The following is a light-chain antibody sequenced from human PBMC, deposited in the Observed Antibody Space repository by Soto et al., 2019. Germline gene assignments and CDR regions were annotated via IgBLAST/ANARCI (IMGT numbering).Light chain of an antibody. CDR1: QSVSTR. Sequence: DTQMTQSPSTLSASVGDRVTIICRASQSVSTRLAWYQQKPGKAPKVLIYDASSWAGGVPSRFTGSGSGTEFTLTINSLQPDDFATYHCQQHSVYWTFGQGTKVDIK. CDR2: DAS. J-gene: IGKJ1*01. V-gene: IGKV1-5*02. CDR3: QQHSVYWT.